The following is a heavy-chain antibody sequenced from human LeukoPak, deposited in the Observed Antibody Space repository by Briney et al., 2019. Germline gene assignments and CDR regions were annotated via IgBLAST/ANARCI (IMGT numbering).Heavy chain of an antibody. CDR1: GFTFSRYA. CDR2: ISYDGSNK. D-gene: IGHD4-17*01. CDR3: ATGGYGDYLVGYFDY. V-gene: IGHV3-30-3*01. J-gene: IGHJ4*02. Sequence: GGSLRLSCAASGFTFSRYAMHWVRQAPGKGLEWVAVISYDGSNKYYADSVKGRFTISRDNSKNTLYLQMNSLRAEDTAVYYCATGGYGDYLVGYFDYWGQGTLVTVSS.